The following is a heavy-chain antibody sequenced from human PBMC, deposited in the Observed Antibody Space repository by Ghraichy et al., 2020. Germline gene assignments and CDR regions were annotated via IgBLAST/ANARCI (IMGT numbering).Heavy chain of an antibody. Sequence: GGSLRLSCAASGFTFSSYSMNWVRQAPGKGLEWVSSISSSSSYIYYADSVKGRFTISRDNAKNSLYLQMNSLRAEDTVVYYCARPGPLYYGDYVNWFDPWGQGTLVTVSS. D-gene: IGHD4-17*01. CDR2: ISSSSSYI. J-gene: IGHJ5*02. CDR3: ARPGPLYYGDYVNWFDP. V-gene: IGHV3-21*01. CDR1: GFTFSSYS.